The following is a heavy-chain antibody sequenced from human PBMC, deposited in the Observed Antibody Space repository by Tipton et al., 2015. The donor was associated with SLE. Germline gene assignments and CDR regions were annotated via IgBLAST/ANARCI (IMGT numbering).Heavy chain of an antibody. CDR1: GGSISSSSYY. V-gene: IGHV4-31*03. CDR2: IYYSGST. J-gene: IGHJ4*02. Sequence: TLSLTCTVSGGSISSSSYYWSWIRQHPGKGLEWIGYIYYSGSTYYNPSLKSRVTISVDTSKNQFSLKLSSVTAADTAVYYCARGRELPYGDFDYWGQGTLVTVSS. D-gene: IGHD1-26*01. CDR3: ARGRELPYGDFDY.